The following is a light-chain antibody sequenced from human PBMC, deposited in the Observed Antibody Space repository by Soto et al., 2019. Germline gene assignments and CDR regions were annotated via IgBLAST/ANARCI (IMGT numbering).Light chain of an antibody. V-gene: IGKV1-5*03. CDR2: KAS. CDR1: ESISSW. J-gene: IGKJ4*01. CDR3: QPYNNWPLT. Sequence: DIQMTQSHATLSASAGDRVTITCRASESISSWLAWYQQKPGKAPKLLMYKASSLESGVPTRFSGSRSGAEFTLTINSLQSEDFAVYYCQPYNNWPLTFGGGTKVDIK.